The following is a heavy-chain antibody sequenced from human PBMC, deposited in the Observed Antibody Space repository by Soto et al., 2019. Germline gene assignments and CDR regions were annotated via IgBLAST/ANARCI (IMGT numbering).Heavy chain of an antibody. CDR2: ISRSSTTI. V-gene: IGHV3-48*02. J-gene: IGHJ4*02. CDR1: GFTFSSYG. D-gene: IGHD3-22*01. Sequence: EVQLVESGGGLVQPGGSLRLSCAASGFTFSSYGMNWVRKAPGKGLEWVSYISRSSTTIYYADSVKGRFTVFRDNAKNSLYLQLNSLRDEDTAVYYCARSPYYYDSSNYYGYWGQGTLVTVSS. CDR3: ARSPYYYDSSNYYGY.